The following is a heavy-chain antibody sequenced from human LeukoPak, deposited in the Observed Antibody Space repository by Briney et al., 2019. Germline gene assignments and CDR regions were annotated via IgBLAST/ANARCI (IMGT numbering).Heavy chain of an antibody. CDR3: ARARWQPRTFDY. D-gene: IGHD5-24*01. CDR1: GGSISSGSYY. Sequence: SETLSLTCTVSGGSISSGSYYWSWIRQPAGKGLEWIGRIYTSGSTNYNPSLKSRVTISVDTSKNQFSLKLSSVTAADTAVYYCARARWQPRTFDYWGQGTLVTVSS. CDR2: IYTSGST. V-gene: IGHV4-61*02. J-gene: IGHJ4*02.